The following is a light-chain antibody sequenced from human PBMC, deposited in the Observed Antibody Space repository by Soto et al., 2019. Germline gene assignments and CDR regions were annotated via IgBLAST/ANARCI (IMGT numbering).Light chain of an antibody. V-gene: IGLV2-11*01. J-gene: IGLJ1*01. CDR2: DVI. CDR1: SSDVGGYNY. Sequence: QSVLTQPRSVSGSPGQSVTISCTGTSSDVGGYNYVSWYQQHPGKAPKLMIYDVIKRPSGVPDRFSGSKSGTTASLSISGLQAEDEAEYYCGSYAGSNTWVFGTGIKVTVL. CDR3: GSYAGSNTWV.